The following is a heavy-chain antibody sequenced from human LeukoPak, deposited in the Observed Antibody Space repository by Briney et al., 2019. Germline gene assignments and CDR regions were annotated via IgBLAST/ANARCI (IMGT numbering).Heavy chain of an antibody. CDR3: ARDEYSGYDI. J-gene: IGHJ3*02. CDR1: GYSFTSYW. CDR2: INPNSGGT. V-gene: IGHV1-2*02. Sequence: GESLKISCKGSGYSFTSYWIGWVRQAPGQGLEWMGWINPNSGGTNYAQKFQGRVTMTRDTSISTAYMELSRLRSDDTAVYYCARDEYSGYDIWGQGTMVTVSS. D-gene: IGHD5-12*01.